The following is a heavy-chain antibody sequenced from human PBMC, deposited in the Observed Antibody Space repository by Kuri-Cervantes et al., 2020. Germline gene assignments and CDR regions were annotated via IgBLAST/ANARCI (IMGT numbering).Heavy chain of an antibody. D-gene: IGHD6-13*01. J-gene: IGHJ5*02. CDR3: ARDVEQQPQKGGWFDP. CDR2: INPSGGST. V-gene: IGHV1-46*01. Sequence: ASVKVSCKASGYTFTSYCMHWVRQAPGQGLGWMGIINPSGGSTSYAQKFQGRVTMTRDTSTSTVYMELSSLRSEDTAVYYCARDVEQQPQKGGWFDPWGQGTLVTVSS. CDR1: GYTFTSYC.